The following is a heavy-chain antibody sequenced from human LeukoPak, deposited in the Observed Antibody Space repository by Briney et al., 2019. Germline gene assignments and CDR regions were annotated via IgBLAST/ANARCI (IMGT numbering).Heavy chain of an antibody. CDR2: IYYSGST. Sequence: NPSETLSLTCTVSGGSISSYYWSWIRQPPGKGLEWIGYIYYSGSTNYNPSLKSRVTISVDTSKNQFSLKLSSVTAADTAVYYCAREVAELYYFDYWGQGTLVTVSS. V-gene: IGHV4-59*01. D-gene: IGHD1-14*01. CDR1: GGSISSYY. J-gene: IGHJ4*02. CDR3: AREVAELYYFDY.